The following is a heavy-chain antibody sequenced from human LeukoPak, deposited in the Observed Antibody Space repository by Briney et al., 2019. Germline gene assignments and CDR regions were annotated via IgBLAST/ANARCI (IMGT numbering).Heavy chain of an antibody. CDR3: ARVRSAYCGGDCYRRWFDP. V-gene: IGHV4-34*01. CDR2: INHSGST. Sequence: PSETLSLTCAVYGGSFSGYYWSWIRQPPGKGLEWIGEINHSGSTNYNPSLKSRVTISVDTSKNQFSLKLSSVTAADTAVYYCARVRSAYCGGDCYRRWFDPWGQGTLVTVSS. J-gene: IGHJ5*02. D-gene: IGHD2-21*02. CDR1: GGSFSGYY.